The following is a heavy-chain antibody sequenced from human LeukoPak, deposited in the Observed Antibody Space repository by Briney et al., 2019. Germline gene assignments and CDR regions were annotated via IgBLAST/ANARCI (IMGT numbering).Heavy chain of an antibody. CDR1: GYTFTDYY. J-gene: IGHJ4*02. Sequence: GSVNVSCKASGYTFTDYYMHWVRQAPGQRLEWVGWVDPNSGDTSFAQKFQGRVTMSRDTSISTTYMDLSRLTSDDTAVYYCARAQGLVKMGKTFYSDYWGQGSLVTVSS. D-gene: IGHD2-8*01. CDR3: ARAQGLVKMGKTFYSDY. V-gene: IGHV1-2*02. CDR2: VDPNSGDT.